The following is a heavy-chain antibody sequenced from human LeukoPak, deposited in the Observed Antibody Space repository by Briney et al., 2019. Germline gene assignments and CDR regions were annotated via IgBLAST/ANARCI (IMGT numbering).Heavy chain of an antibody. J-gene: IGHJ3*02. V-gene: IGHV4-38-2*01. Sequence: SETLSLTCAVSGYSISTGYYWGWIRQPPGKGLEFLASIYRSYRSGSGSTYYNPSLSGRVTISLDASKNQFSLKLNSVTAADTAVYYCVSQVVPAAIPDAFDIWGQGTVVTVSS. D-gene: IGHD2-2*01. CDR3: VSQVVPAAIPDAFDI. CDR2: IYRSYRSGSGST. CDR1: GYSISTGYY.